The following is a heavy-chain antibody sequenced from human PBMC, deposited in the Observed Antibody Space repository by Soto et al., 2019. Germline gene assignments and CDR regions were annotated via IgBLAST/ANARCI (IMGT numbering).Heavy chain of an antibody. J-gene: IGHJ6*03. V-gene: IGHV1-8*01. CDR1: GYTFTSYD. Sequence: GASVKVSCKASGYTFTSYDMNWVRQAPGQGLEWMGWMNPNSGNTGYAQKFQGRVTMTRNTSISTAYMELSSLRSEDTAVYYCAGANQGNYYYYMDVWGKGTTVTVSS. CDR3: AGANQGNYYYYMDV. D-gene: IGHD2-2*01. CDR2: MNPNSGNT.